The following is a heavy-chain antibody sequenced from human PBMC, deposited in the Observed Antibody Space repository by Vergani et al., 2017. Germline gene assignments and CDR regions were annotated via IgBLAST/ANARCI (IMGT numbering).Heavy chain of an antibody. J-gene: IGHJ3*01. CDR2: IRNKANDYTT. Sequence: EVQVVESGGGLVQPGGSLRLSCAASGFIFSDHYMDWVRQAPGKGLEWVGRIRNKANDYTTQYAASVKGRFTISRDNAKNSLYLDMSSLRAEDTAVYYCVRDVRVSRTWGQGTFVAVSS. V-gene: IGHV3-72*01. CDR1: GFIFSDHY. CDR3: VRDVRVSRT.